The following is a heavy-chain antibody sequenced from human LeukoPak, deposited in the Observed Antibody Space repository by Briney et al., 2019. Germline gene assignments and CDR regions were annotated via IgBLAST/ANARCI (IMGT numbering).Heavy chain of an antibody. CDR2: INPSGGST. V-gene: IGHV1-46*01. Sequence: GASVKVSCKASGYTFTSYYMHWVRQAPGQGLEWMGIINPSGGSTSYAQKFQGRVTMTRDTSTSTVYMELSSLRSEDTAVYYCARDYYGSGSGQNFDYWGQGTLVTVSS. J-gene: IGHJ4*02. CDR3: ARDYYGSGSGQNFDY. D-gene: IGHD3-10*01. CDR1: GYTFTSYY.